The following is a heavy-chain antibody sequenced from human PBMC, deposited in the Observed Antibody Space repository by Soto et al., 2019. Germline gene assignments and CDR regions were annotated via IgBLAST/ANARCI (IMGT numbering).Heavy chain of an antibody. V-gene: IGHV4-34*01. D-gene: IGHD3-10*01. J-gene: IGHJ6*01. CDR1: VGCFRDYY. CDR2: VSLSGST. CDR3: ARGLRASFGVRLSSYYYGMDV. Sequence: PAETLCLTCAFCVGCFRDYYWCWIRQSTEKGLDLIGEVSLSGSTNYNRSRKSRVTVSVDTSKTQFSLSLSSLTAADTAVYYCARGLRASFGVRLSSYYYGMDVWGQGTPVTVSS.